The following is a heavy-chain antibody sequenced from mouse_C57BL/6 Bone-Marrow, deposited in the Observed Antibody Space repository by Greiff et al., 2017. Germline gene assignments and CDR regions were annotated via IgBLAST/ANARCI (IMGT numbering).Heavy chain of an antibody. CDR1: GFTFSDYG. CDR3: ARPGSYAMDY. Sequence: EVKVVESGGGLVKPGGSLKLSCAASGFTFSDYGMHWVRQAPEKGLAWVAYISSGSSTIYYADTVKGRFTISRDNAKNTLFLQMTSLRSEDTAMYYCARPGSYAMDYWGQGTSVTVSS. V-gene: IGHV5-17*01. CDR2: ISSGSSTI. J-gene: IGHJ4*01.